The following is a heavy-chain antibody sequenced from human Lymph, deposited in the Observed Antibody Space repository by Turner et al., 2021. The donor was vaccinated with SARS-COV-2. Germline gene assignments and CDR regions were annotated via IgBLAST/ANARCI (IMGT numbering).Heavy chain of an antibody. CDR2: ISYEGSNK. D-gene: IGHD3-3*01. Sequence: QVQLVESGGGEVQPGRSLRLSCAVSGFTFSSYGMHWVRQAPGKGLEWVAVISYEGSNKYYADSVKGRFTISRDNSKNTLYLQMNSLRAEDTAVYYCAKVRSIFGVVIGGMDVWGQGTTVTVSS. CDR1: GFTFSSYG. V-gene: IGHV3-30*18. J-gene: IGHJ6*02. CDR3: AKVRSIFGVVIGGMDV.